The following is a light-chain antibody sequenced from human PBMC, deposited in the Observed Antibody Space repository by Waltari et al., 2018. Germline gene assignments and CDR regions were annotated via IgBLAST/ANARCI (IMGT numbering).Light chain of an antibody. CDR3: SSYAGTTLNVV. V-gene: IGLV2-14*03. CDR1: SSDVGAYNY. Sequence: QSALTQPAAVSGSPGQSITISCTGTSSDVGAYNYVSWYQQHPGKAPKILIYEVTKRPAASSNRFSGSKSGNTASLTISGLQAEDEADYHCSSYAGTTLNVVFGGGTKLTVL. CDR2: EVT. J-gene: IGLJ2*01.